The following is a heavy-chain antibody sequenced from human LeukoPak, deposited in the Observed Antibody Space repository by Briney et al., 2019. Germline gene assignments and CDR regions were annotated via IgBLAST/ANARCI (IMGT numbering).Heavy chain of an antibody. J-gene: IGHJ4*02. CDR1: GGSFSGYF. Sequence: SETLSLTCAVYGGSFSGYFWSYIRQPPGKGLEWLGEISHSGSTNYSPSLKSRVTISVDTSKNQFTLKLSSVTAADTAVYYCARALHGGSYFLDYWGQGTLVTVSS. CDR3: ARALHGGSYFLDY. V-gene: IGHV4-34*01. D-gene: IGHD1-26*01. CDR2: ISHSGST.